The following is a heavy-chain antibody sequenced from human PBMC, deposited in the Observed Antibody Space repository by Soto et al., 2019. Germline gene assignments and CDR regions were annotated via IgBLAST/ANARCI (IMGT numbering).Heavy chain of an antibody. CDR2: VYYTGST. CDR1: GDSISTFY. D-gene: IGHD3-22*01. Sequence: SETLSLTCTVSGDSISTFYWGWMRQSPGKELEWIGYVYYTGSTNYNPSLKSRVTISVDRSKNQFSLKLTSANAADTAVYYCARGRRVRNYAHDSSDYFYFFDYWGQGTQVTVSS. J-gene: IGHJ4*02. CDR3: ARGRRVRNYAHDSSDYFYFFDY. V-gene: IGHV4-59*01.